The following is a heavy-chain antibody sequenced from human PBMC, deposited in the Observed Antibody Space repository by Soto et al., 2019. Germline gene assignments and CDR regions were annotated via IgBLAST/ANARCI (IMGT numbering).Heavy chain of an antibody. CDR2: ISSSSSYI. Sequence: GGSLRLSCVASGPIFSSYGMNWLRQAPGKGLEWVSSISSSSSYIYYADSVKGRFTISRDNAKNSLYLQMNSLRAEDTAVYYCARDILLDYWGQGTLVTVSS. V-gene: IGHV3-21*01. CDR3: ARDILLDY. CDR1: GPIFSSYG. D-gene: IGHD3-10*01. J-gene: IGHJ4*02.